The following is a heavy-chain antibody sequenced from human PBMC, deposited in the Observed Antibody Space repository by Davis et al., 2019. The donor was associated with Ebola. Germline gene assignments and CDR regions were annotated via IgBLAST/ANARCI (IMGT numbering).Heavy chain of an antibody. V-gene: IGHV4-59*01. Sequence: SETLSLTCTVSGGSISSYYWSWIRQPPGKGLVWIGYIYYSGSTNYNPSLKSRVTISVDTSKNQFSLKLSSVTAADTAVYYCARGSTVTTDYWGQGTLVTVSS. CDR2: IYYSGST. J-gene: IGHJ4*02. D-gene: IGHD4-17*01. CDR1: GGSISSYY. CDR3: ARGSTVTTDY.